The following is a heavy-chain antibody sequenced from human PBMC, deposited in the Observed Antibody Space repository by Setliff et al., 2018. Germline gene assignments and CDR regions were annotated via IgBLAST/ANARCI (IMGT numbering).Heavy chain of an antibody. V-gene: IGHV1-3*01. CDR3: ATTAITMVQGGAFDI. D-gene: IGHD3-10*01. Sequence: ASVKVSCKASGYTFTNYAMHWVRQAPGQRLEWLGWISGGNGNTKYSQKFQGRVTITRDTSASTAYMELSSLRSEDTAVYYCATTAITMVQGGAFDIWGQGTMVTVSS. CDR2: ISGGNGNT. CDR1: GYTFTNYA. J-gene: IGHJ3*02.